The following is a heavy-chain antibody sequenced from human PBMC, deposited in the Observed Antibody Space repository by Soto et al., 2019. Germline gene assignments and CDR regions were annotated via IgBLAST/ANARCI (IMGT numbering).Heavy chain of an antibody. CDR3: AKSGPNFIAAAGLGQFFDY. Sequence: EVQLVESGGGLVQPGRSLRLSCAASGFTFDDYAMHWVRQAPGKGLEWVSGISWNSGSIGYADSVKGRFTISRDNAKNSLYLQMNSLRAEATALYYCAKSGPNFIAAAGLGQFFDYWGQGTLVTVSS. CDR2: ISWNSGSI. D-gene: IGHD6-13*01. V-gene: IGHV3-9*01. CDR1: GFTFDDYA. J-gene: IGHJ4*02.